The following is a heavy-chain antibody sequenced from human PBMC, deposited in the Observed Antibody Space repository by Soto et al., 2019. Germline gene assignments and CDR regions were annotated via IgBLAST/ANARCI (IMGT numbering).Heavy chain of an antibody. CDR2: INPNSGGT. Sequence: ASVKVSCKASGYTFTGYYMHWVRQAPGQGLEWMGWINPNSGGTNYAQKFQGWVTMTRDTSISTAYMELSRLRSDDTAVYYCAGLDNYDILTGYPHYGMDVWGQGTTVTVSS. D-gene: IGHD3-9*01. J-gene: IGHJ6*02. CDR1: GYTFTGYY. V-gene: IGHV1-2*04. CDR3: AGLDNYDILTGYPHYGMDV.